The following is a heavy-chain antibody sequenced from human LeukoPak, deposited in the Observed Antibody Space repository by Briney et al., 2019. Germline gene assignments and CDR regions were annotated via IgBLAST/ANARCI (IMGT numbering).Heavy chain of an antibody. D-gene: IGHD7-27*01. CDR1: GFAFSSYW. CDR3: TTGVNY. Sequence: PGGSLRLSCAASGFAFSSYWMTWVRQAPGKGLEWVANINQDGSQKYYVDSVKGRFTISRDNAKASLYLQLNNLRAEDTAIYYCTTGVNYWGQGTLVTVSS. CDR2: INQDGSQK. V-gene: IGHV3-7*01. J-gene: IGHJ4*02.